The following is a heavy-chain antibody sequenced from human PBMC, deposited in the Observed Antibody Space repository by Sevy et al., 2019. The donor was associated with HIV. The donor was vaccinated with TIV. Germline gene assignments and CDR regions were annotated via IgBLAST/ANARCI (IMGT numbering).Heavy chain of an antibody. CDR2: ISDSGGNT. CDR1: GFTFSRYS. Sequence: GGSLRLSCAASGFTFSRYSMSWVRQSPGKGVEWVSVISDSGGNTIYAHSVKGRFTVSRDNSRNTLYLQMNSLGAEDTAIYYCAIGLGYCSGGSCQHWGEGTLVTVSS. V-gene: IGHV3-23*01. J-gene: IGHJ4*02. CDR3: AIGLGYCSGGSCQH. D-gene: IGHD2-15*01.